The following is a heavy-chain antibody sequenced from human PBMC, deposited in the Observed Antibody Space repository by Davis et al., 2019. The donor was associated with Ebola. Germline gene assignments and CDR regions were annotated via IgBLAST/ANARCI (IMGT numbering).Heavy chain of an antibody. CDR3: ARVGRSYNLLLDY. CDR1: GGSISSGGYS. J-gene: IGHJ4*02. V-gene: IGHV4-30-2*01. Sequence: MPSETLSLTCAVSGGSISSGGYSWSWIRQPPGKGLEWIGYIYHSGSTYYNPSLKSRVTISVDTSKNQFSLKLSSVTAADTAVYYCARVGRSYNLLLDYWGQGTLVTVSS. D-gene: IGHD1-26*01. CDR2: IYHSGST.